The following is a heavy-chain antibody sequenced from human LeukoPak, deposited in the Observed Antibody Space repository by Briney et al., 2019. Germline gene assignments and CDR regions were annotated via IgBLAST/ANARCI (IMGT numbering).Heavy chain of an antibody. D-gene: IGHD3-9*01. V-gene: IGHV1-69*13. J-gene: IGHJ5*02. CDR2: IIPIFGTA. CDR3: ARDLPPYYDILTGYNWFVP. CDR1: GGTFSSYA. Sequence: GASVKVSCKASGGTFSSYAISWVRQAPGQGLEWMGGIIPIFGTANYAQKFQGRVTITADESTSTAYMELSSLRSEDTAVYYCARDLPPYYDILTGYNWFVPWGQGTLVTVSS.